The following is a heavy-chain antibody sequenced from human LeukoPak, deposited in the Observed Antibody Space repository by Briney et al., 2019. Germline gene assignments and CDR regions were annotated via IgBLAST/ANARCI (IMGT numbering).Heavy chain of an antibody. Sequence: GGSLRLSCAASGFTPSSYNMNWVRQAPGKGLEWVSSIGSSTNYIYHSDSVKGRFIISRDNAKNSLYLQMNSLRAEDTAVYYCARHRSSSSWYMEVGFDICGQGTMVTVSA. CDR2: IGSSTNYI. CDR1: GFTPSSYN. D-gene: IGHD6-13*01. CDR3: ARHRSSSSWYMEVGFDI. J-gene: IGHJ3*02. V-gene: IGHV3-21*04.